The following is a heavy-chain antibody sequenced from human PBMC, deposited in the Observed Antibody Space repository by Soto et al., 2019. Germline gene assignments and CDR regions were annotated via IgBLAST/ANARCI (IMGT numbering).Heavy chain of an antibody. J-gene: IGHJ4*02. CDR3: ATNYGSGSTHFDY. CDR1: GGTFIYYT. V-gene: IGHV1-69*02. D-gene: IGHD3-10*01. CDR2: VIPMVGMS. Sequence: QVQLVQSGAEVKKPGSSVKVSCTSSGGTFIYYTISWVRQAPGQGLEWMGRVIPMVGMSSYAQTFQGRVTITADKSTSTVYMVLSSLRSEDTAVYYCATNYGSGSTHFDYWGQGTLVTVSS.